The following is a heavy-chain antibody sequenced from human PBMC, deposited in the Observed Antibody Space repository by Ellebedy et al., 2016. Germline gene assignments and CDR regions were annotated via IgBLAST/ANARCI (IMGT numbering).Heavy chain of an antibody. Sequence: GGSLRLSXAASGFTFSSYAMHWVRQAPGKGLEWVAVISYDGSNKYYADSVKGRFTISRDNSKNTLYLQMNSLRAEDTAVYYCARAPYDSSGYYLPWGQGTLVTVSS. CDR2: ISYDGSNK. D-gene: IGHD3-22*01. CDR3: ARAPYDSSGYYLP. CDR1: GFTFSSYA. V-gene: IGHV3-30-3*01. J-gene: IGHJ5*02.